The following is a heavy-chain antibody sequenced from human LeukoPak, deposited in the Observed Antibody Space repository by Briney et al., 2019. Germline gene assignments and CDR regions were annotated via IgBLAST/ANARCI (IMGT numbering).Heavy chain of an antibody. CDR3: ARGEQLGRDFDY. Sequence: SETLSLTCAVSGGSISSSNWWSWVRQPPGQGLEWIGEIYHSGSTNYNPSLKSRVTISVDKSKNQFSLKLSPVTAADTAVYYCARGEQLGRDFDYWGQGTLVTVSS. CDR2: IYHSGST. D-gene: IGHD6-6*01. CDR1: GGSISSSNW. V-gene: IGHV4-4*02. J-gene: IGHJ4*02.